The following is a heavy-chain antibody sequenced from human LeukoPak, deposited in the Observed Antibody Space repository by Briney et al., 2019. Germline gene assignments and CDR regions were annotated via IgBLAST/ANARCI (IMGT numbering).Heavy chain of an antibody. Sequence: PGGSLRLSCAASGFTFSSYSMNWVRQAPGKGLEWVSSISSSNSYIYYADSVKGRFTISRDNAKNSLFLQMNSLRAEDTAVYYCARDRVTGTPSFDYWGQRTLVTVSS. CDR2: ISSSNSYI. V-gene: IGHV3-21*01. D-gene: IGHD1/OR15-1a*01. CDR1: GFTFSSYS. J-gene: IGHJ4*02. CDR3: ARDRVTGTPSFDY.